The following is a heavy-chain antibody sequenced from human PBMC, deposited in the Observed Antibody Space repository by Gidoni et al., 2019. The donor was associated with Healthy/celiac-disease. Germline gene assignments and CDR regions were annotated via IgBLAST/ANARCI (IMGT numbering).Heavy chain of an antibody. CDR2: INHSGST. CDR3: ARGGGCVLRYFAWLLPLDY. CDR1: GGSFSGYY. D-gene: IGHD3-9*01. Sequence: QVQLQQWGAGLWKPSETLSLTCAVYGGSFSGYYWSWIRQPPGKGLEWIGEINHSGSTNYNPSLKSRVTISVDTSKNHFSLKLSSVTAANTAVYYCARGGGCVLRYFAWLLPLDYWGQGTLVTVSS. J-gene: IGHJ4*02. V-gene: IGHV4-34*01.